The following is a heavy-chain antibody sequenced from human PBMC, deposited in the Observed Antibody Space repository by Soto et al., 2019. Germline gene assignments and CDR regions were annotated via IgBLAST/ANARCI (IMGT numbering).Heavy chain of an antibody. CDR3: AKPAQWDGGFDY. V-gene: IGHV3-30*18. D-gene: IGHD1-26*01. CDR2: ISYDGSNK. J-gene: IGHJ4*02. Sequence: GGSLRLSCAASGFTFSSYGMHWVRQAPGKGLEWVAVISYDGSNKYYADSVKGRFTISRDNSKNTLYLQMNSLRAGDTAVYYCAKPAQWDGGFDYWGQGTLVTVSS. CDR1: GFTFSSYG.